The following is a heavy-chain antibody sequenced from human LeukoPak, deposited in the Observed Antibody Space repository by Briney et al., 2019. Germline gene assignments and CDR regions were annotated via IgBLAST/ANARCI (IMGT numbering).Heavy chain of an antibody. J-gene: IGHJ3*02. Sequence: GGSLRLSCAASGFTFSSYAVSWVRQAPGKGLEWVSAISGSGGSTYYADSVKGRFTISRDNSKNTLYLQMNSLRAEDTAVYYCAKVVVATHDAFDIWGQGTMVTVSS. D-gene: IGHD5-12*01. V-gene: IGHV3-23*01. CDR3: AKVVVATHDAFDI. CDR1: GFTFSSYA. CDR2: ISGSGGST.